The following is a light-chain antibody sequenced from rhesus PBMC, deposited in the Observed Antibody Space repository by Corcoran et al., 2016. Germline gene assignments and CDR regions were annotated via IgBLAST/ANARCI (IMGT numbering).Light chain of an antibody. Sequence: DIQMTQSPSSLSASVGDRVTITCRASQGISSWLAWYQQKPGRAPKLLIYKAANLQSGVPSRFSGRGSGTEFTLTISSLQPEDFETYYCQHYNSAPLTFGGGTKVGI. V-gene: IGKV1-21*01. CDR1: QGISSW. J-gene: IGKJ4*01. CDR3: QHYNSAPLT. CDR2: KAA.